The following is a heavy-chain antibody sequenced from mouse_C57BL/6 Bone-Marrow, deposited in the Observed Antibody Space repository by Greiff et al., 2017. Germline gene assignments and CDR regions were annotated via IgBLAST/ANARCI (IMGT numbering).Heavy chain of an antibody. CDR3: ARWDDYDWFAY. CDR1: GYTFTSYT. Sequence: QVQLQQSGAELARPGASVKMSCKASGYTFTSYTMHWVKQRPGQGLEWIGYINPSSGYTKYNQKFKDKATLTADKSSSTAYMQLSSLTSEDSAVYYCARWDDYDWFAYWGQGTLVTVSA. CDR2: INPSSGYT. J-gene: IGHJ3*01. D-gene: IGHD2-4*01. V-gene: IGHV1-4*01.